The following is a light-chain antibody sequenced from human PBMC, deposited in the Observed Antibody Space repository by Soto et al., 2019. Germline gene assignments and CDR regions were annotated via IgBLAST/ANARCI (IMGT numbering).Light chain of an antibody. CDR1: SSDVGGYNY. CDR2: EVS. V-gene: IGLV2-14*01. Sequence: QSALTQPASVSGSPGQSITISCTGTSSDVGGYNYVSWYQQHPDKAPKLMIYEVSNRPSGVSNRFSGSKSGNTASLTISGLQAEDEADYYCSSYTSSSTYVFGTGTKVTAL. J-gene: IGLJ1*01. CDR3: SSYTSSSTYV.